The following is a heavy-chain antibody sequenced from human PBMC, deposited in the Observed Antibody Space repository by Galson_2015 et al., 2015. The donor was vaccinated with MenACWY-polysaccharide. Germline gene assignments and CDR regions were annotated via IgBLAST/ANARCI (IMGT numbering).Heavy chain of an antibody. CDR2: ISGSSGTI. D-gene: IGHD1-14*01. CDR1: GFTFSSYS. J-gene: IGHJ5*02. V-gene: IGHV3-48*01. Sequence: SLRLSCAASGFTFSSYSMNWVHQAPGKGLEWISYISGSSGTIYYADSVKGRFTISRDNAKNSLYLQMNSLRAEDTAVYYCARHQGAAGTGLNWLDPWGQGTLVTVSS. CDR3: ARHQGAAGTGLNWLDP.